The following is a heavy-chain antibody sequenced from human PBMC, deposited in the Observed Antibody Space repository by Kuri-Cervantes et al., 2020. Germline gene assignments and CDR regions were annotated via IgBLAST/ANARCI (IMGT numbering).Heavy chain of an antibody. CDR3: ARSGYSSGDSNWFDP. V-gene: IGHV4-4*02. CDR2: IYHSGST. Sequence: GSLRLSCAASGGSISSSNWWSWVRQPPGKGLEWMGEIYHSGSTNYNPSLKSRVTISVDKSTNKFSLKLSSVTAADTAVYYCARSGYSSGDSNWFDPWGQGTLVTVSS. J-gene: IGHJ5*02. D-gene: IGHD6-25*01. CDR1: GGSISSSNW.